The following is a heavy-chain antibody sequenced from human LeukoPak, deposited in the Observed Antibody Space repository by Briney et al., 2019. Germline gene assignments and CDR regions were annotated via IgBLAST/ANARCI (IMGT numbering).Heavy chain of an antibody. D-gene: IGHD6-13*01. J-gene: IGHJ6*02. Sequence: GGSLRLSCAASGFTFSSYAMHWVRQAPGKGLEWVAVISYDGSNKYYADSVKGRFTISRDNSKNTLYLQMNSLRAEDTAVYYCAKIAAAGHYYYYGMDVWGQGTTVTVSS. CDR3: AKIAAAGHYYYYGMDV. V-gene: IGHV3-30-3*02. CDR2: ISYDGSNK. CDR1: GFTFSSYA.